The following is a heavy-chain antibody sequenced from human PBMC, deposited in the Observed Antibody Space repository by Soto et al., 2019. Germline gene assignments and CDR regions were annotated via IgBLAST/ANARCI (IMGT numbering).Heavy chain of an antibody. J-gene: IGHJ5*02. D-gene: IGHD6-13*01. CDR3: ARHGASVYDSSSWYQGWFDP. V-gene: IGHV5-10-1*01. Sequence: PGESLKISCKGSGYSFTSYWISWVRQMLGKGLEWMGRIDPSDSYTNYSPSFQGHVTISADKSISTAYLQWSSLKASDTAMCYCARHGASVYDSSSWYQGWFDPWGQGTLVTVSS. CDR1: GYSFTSYW. CDR2: IDPSDSYT.